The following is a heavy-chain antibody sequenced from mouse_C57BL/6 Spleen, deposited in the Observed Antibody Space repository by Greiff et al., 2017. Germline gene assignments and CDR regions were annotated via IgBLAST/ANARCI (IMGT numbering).Heavy chain of an antibody. V-gene: IGHV5-17*01. CDR1: GFTFSDYG. D-gene: IGHD1-1*01. Sequence: EVQRVESGGGLVKPGGSLKLSCAASGFTFSDYGMHWVRQAPEKGLEWVAYISSGSSTIYYADTVKGRFTISRDNAKNTLFLQMTSLRSEDTAMYYCARCSYGSSPWFAYWGQGTLVTVSA. CDR3: ARCSYGSSPWFAY. CDR2: ISSGSSTI. J-gene: IGHJ3*01.